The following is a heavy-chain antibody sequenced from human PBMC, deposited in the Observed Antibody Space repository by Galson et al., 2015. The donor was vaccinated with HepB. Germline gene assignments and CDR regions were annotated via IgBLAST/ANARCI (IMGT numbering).Heavy chain of an antibody. D-gene: IGHD3-22*01. V-gene: IGHV1-8*01. CDR1: GYTFTSYD. Sequence: SVKVSCKASGYTFTSYDINWVRQATGQGLEWMGWMNPNSGNTGYAQKFQGRVTMTRNTSIRTAYMELSSLRSEDTAVCYCARELYDSSDHLYWFDPWGQGTLVTVSS. CDR2: MNPNSGNT. J-gene: IGHJ5*02. CDR3: ARELYDSSDHLYWFDP.